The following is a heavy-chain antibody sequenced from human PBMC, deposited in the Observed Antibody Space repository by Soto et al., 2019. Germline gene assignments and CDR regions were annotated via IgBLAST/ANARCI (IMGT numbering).Heavy chain of an antibody. Sequence: QLQLQESGPGLVKPSETLSLTCTVSGGSISSSSYYWGWIRQPPGKGLEWIGSIYYSGSTYYNPSLKSRVTIFVDTSKNQLSLKLSSVTAADTAVYYCARLTGVVRGVIIDYYYYMDVWGKGTTVTVSS. D-gene: IGHD3-10*01. CDR1: GGSISSSSYY. CDR2: IYYSGST. CDR3: ARLTGVVRGVIIDYYYYMDV. V-gene: IGHV4-39*01. J-gene: IGHJ6*03.